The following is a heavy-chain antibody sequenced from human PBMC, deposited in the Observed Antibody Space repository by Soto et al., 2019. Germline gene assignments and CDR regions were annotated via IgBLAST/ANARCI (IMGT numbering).Heavy chain of an antibody. CDR3: AREGGRYCTGGSCQVDY. D-gene: IGHD2-15*01. CDR1: GGSISSGGYY. Sequence: PSETLSLTCTVSGGSISSGGYYWSWIRQHPGKGLEWIGYIYYSGSTYYNPSLKSRVTISVDTSKNQFSLKLSSVTAADTAVYYCAREGGRYCTGGSCQVDYWGQGTLVTVSS. J-gene: IGHJ4*02. CDR2: IYYSGST. V-gene: IGHV4-31*03.